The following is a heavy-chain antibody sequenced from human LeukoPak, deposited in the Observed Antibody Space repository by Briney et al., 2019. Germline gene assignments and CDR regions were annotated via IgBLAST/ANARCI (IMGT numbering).Heavy chain of an antibody. Sequence: PSETLSLTCTVPGGSITSYYWNWIRQPPGKGLEWIGNIYYSGSTNYNPSLKSRVTISVDTSKNQFSLKLNSVTAADTAVYYCASSIAADNWFDPWGQGTLVTVSS. J-gene: IGHJ5*02. D-gene: IGHD6-13*01. CDR2: IYYSGST. CDR3: ASSIAADNWFDP. CDR1: GGSITSYY. V-gene: IGHV4-59*01.